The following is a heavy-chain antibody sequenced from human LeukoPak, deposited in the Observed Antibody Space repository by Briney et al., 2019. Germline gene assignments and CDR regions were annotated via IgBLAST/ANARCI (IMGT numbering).Heavy chain of an antibody. CDR1: GGSISSYY. D-gene: IGHD2-15*01. CDR3: ARKATAATYFDY. V-gene: IGHV4-4*07. CDR2: IYTSGIT. Sequence: SETLSLTCTVSGGSISSYYWSWIRQPAGKGLEWIGRIYTSGITNNNPSLKSRVTMSVDTSKNQFSLKLTSVTAADTAVYFCARKATAATYFDYWGQGTLVTVSS. J-gene: IGHJ4*02.